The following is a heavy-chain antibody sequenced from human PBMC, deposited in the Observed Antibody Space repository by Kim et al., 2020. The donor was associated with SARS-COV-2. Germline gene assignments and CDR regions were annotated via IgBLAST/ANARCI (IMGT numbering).Heavy chain of an antibody. Sequence: SETLSLTCTVSGGSISSSSYYWGWIRQPPGKGLEWIGSIYYSGSTYYNPSLKSRVTISVDTSKNQFSLKLSSVTAADTAVYYCARRGSYSSSAVDYWGQGTLVTVSS. J-gene: IGHJ4*02. D-gene: IGHD1-26*01. CDR1: GGSISSSSYY. V-gene: IGHV4-39*01. CDR2: IYYSGST. CDR3: ARRGSYSSSAVDY.